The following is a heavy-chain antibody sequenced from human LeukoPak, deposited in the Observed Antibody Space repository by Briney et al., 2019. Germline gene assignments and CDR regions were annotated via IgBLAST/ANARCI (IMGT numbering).Heavy chain of an antibody. CDR2: IKQDGSEK. Sequence: PGGSLRLSCAASGFTFSSYSMNWVRQAPGKGLEWVANIKQDGSEKYYVDSVKGRFTISRDNAKNSLYLQMNSLRAEDTAVYYCARDLSYLGGQGTLVTVSS. D-gene: IGHD3-16*02. V-gene: IGHV3-7*01. CDR1: GFTFSSYS. J-gene: IGHJ4*02. CDR3: ARDLSYL.